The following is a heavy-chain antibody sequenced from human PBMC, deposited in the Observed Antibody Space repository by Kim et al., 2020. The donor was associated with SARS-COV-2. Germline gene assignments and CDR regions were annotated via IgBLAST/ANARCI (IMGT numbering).Heavy chain of an antibody. J-gene: IGHJ6*03. CDR1: GYTFTSYA. D-gene: IGHD6-6*01. CDR2: INTNTGNP. V-gene: IGHV7-4-1*02. Sequence: ASVKVSCKASGYTFTSYAMNWVRQAPGQGLEWMGWINTNTGNPTYAQGFTGRFVFSLDTSVSTAYLQISSLKAEDTAVSYCARDGEQLSPYYYYYMDVWGKGTTVTVSS. CDR3: ARDGEQLSPYYYYYMDV.